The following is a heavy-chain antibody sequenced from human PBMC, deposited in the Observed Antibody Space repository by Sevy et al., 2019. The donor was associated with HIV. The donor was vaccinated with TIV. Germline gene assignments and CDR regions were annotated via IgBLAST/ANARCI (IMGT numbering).Heavy chain of an antibody. D-gene: IGHD2-2*02. CDR3: ARGDIVVVPAAIPTWDY. Sequence: GGSLRLSCAASGFTFSSYAMHWVRQAPGKGLEWVAVISYDGSNKYYADSVKGRFTISRDNSKNTLYLQMNGLRAEDTAVYYCARGDIVVVPAAIPTWDYWGQGTLVTVSS. CDR1: GFTFSSYA. V-gene: IGHV3-30-3*01. J-gene: IGHJ4*02. CDR2: ISYDGSNK.